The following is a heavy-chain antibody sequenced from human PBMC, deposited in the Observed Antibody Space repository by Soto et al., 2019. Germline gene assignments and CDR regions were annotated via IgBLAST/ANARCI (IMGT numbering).Heavy chain of an antibody. V-gene: IGHV1-8*01. D-gene: IGHD4-17*01. Sequence: QVQLLQSGAEVKKPGASVKVSCKASGSASKSYDIHWVRQASGQGLEWLGWMNPNTGHSVPSWKSQGRVTFTAHSSLTTPFHELPNLTPDSTALYYCPTTVIIPAVVDSWCHGTQVPVSS. CDR2: MNPNTGHS. CDR3: PTTVIIPAVVDS. CDR1: GSASKSYD. J-gene: IGHJ5*01.